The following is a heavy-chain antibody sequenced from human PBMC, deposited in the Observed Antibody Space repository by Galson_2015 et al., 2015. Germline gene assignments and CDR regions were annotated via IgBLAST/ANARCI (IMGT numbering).Heavy chain of an antibody. V-gene: IGHV3-33*01. CDR3: ARVSMIVVVRGGLDY. Sequence: SLRLSCAASGFTFSSYGMHWVRQAPGKGLEWVAVMWYDGSNKYYADSVKGRFTISRDNSKNTLYLQMNSLRAEDTAVYYCARVSMIVVVRGGLDYWGQGTLVTVSS. CDR2: MWYDGSNK. D-gene: IGHD3-22*01. J-gene: IGHJ4*02. CDR1: GFTFSSYG.